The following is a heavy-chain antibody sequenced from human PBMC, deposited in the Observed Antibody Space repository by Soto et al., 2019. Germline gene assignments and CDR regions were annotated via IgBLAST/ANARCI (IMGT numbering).Heavy chain of an antibody. D-gene: IGHD1-26*01. CDR3: ARTYSGSYDYYYYGMDV. J-gene: IGHJ6*02. CDR1: GYTFTSYA. Sequence: ASVKVSCKASGYTFTSYAMHWVRRAPGQRLEWMGWINAGNGNTKYSQKFQGRVTITRDTSASTAYMELSSLRSEDTAVYYCARTYSGSYDYYYYGMDVWGQGTTVTVSS. V-gene: IGHV1-3*01. CDR2: INAGNGNT.